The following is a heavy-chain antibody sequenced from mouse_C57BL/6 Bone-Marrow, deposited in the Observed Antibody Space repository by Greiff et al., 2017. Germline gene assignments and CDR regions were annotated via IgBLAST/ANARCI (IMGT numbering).Heavy chain of an antibody. CDR2: IYPYNGVS. D-gene: IGHD2-5*01. CDR3: ARALYYSNPYAMDY. Sequence: VQLKESGPELVQPGASVKISCKASGYSFTGYYMHWVKQSHGNILDWIGYIYPYNGVSSYNQKFKGKATLTVDKSSSTAYMELRSLTSEDSAVYYCARALYYSNPYAMDYWGQGTSVTVSS. V-gene: IGHV1-31*01. J-gene: IGHJ4*01. CDR1: GYSFTGYY.